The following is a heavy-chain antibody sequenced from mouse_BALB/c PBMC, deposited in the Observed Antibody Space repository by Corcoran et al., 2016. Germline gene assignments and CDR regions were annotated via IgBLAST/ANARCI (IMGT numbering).Heavy chain of an antibody. Sequence: EGQLQQYGAELVKPGASVKLSCTASGFNIKDTYMHWVTQRPEQGLEWIGRIDPANGNTKYDPKFQGKATITADTYSNTAYLQLSSLTSEDTAVYYCARYDGYYLGAMDYWGQGTSVTVSS. CDR3: ARYDGYYLGAMDY. J-gene: IGHJ4*01. V-gene: IGHV14-3*02. D-gene: IGHD2-3*01. CDR2: IDPANGNT. CDR1: GFNIKDTY.